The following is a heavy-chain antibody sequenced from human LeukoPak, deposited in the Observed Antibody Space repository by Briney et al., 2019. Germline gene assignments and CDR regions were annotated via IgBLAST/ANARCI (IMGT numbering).Heavy chain of an antibody. CDR3: VLSAAGYYFAY. CDR2: INPNSGGT. D-gene: IGHD6-13*01. Sequence: ASVEVSCKASGYTFTGYYIHWVRQAPGQGLEWMGWINPNSGGTNYAQNFQGRVTLPRDTSISTAYMELSRLRSDDTAVYYCVLSAAGYYFAYWGQGTLVTVSS. J-gene: IGHJ4*02. V-gene: IGHV1-2*02. CDR1: GYTFTGYY.